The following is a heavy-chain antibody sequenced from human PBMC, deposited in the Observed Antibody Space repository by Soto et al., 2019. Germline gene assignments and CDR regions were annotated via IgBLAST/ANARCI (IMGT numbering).Heavy chain of an antibody. J-gene: IGHJ4*02. CDR3: ARYNWNDYQEYYFDY. D-gene: IGHD1-20*01. V-gene: IGHV4-59*01. Sequence: PSETLSLTCTVSGGSISSYYWSWIRQPPGKGLEWIAYIYYSGSTNYNPSLKSRVTISVDTSKNQFSLKLSSVTAADTAVYYCARYNWNDYQEYYFDYWGQGTLVTVSS. CDR1: GGSISSYY. CDR2: IYYSGST.